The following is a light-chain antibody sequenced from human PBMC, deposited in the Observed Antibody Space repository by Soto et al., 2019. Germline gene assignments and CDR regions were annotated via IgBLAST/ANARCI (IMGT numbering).Light chain of an antibody. V-gene: IGKV3-11*01. CDR2: DAS. J-gene: IGKJ3*01. CDR1: QSVSSY. Sequence: EIVLTQSPATLSLSPGERATLSCRASQSVSSYLACYQQKPGQAPRLLIYDASNRATGIPARFSGSGSGTDLPLTISSLEPEDFAVYYCQQRSNWPPFTFGPGTKVDIK. CDR3: QQRSNWPPFT.